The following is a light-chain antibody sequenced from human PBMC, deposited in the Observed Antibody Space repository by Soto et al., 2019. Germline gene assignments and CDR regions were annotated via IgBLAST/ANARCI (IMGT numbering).Light chain of an antibody. CDR2: DVS. Sequence: QSVLTQPASVSGSPGQSIAISCTGTSSDVGSHDLVSWYQQHPGKVPKLIIYDVSSRPSGVSNRFSASKSGNTASLTISGLQAEDEADYYCSSFTSSTTYVFGTGTKLTVL. J-gene: IGLJ1*01. CDR1: SSDVGSHDL. V-gene: IGLV2-14*02. CDR3: SSFTSSTTYV.